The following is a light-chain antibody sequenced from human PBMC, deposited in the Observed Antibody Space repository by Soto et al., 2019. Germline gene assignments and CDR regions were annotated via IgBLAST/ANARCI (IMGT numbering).Light chain of an antibody. J-gene: IGKJ1*01. V-gene: IGKV3-20*01. CDR1: QSVSSN. CDR2: GAY. CDR3: QQYGSSPAT. Sequence: ELVMTQSPATLSVSLGESATLSCRASQSVSSNLAWYQQKPGQAHRLLIYGAYSRAIGIQDRFSGSGSGTDFTLTISRLEPEDFAVYYCQQYGSSPATFGQGTKVDIK.